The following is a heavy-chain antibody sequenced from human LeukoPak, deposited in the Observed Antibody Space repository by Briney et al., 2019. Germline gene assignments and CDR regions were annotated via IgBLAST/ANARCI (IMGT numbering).Heavy chain of an antibody. D-gene: IGHD1-7*01. CDR1: GGTFSSYS. J-gene: IGHJ6*03. Sequence: SLKVSCKAAGGTFSSYSISWWGQAPGQGLEWMVGIIPICGTANYAQHFQRRVTITPDQSTRTAYLELSSLRSEDTAVYYCATTFSITRTTDYSYYMDVWGKGTTVTVSS. V-gene: IGHV1-69*13. CDR3: ATTFSITRTTDYSYYMDV. CDR2: IIPICGTA.